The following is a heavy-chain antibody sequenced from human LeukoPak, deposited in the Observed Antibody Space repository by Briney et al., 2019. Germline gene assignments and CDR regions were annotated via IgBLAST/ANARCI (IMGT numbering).Heavy chain of an antibody. CDR3: ARGATVWNFDH. CDR2: IYYSGST. CDR1: GVSISSSNYY. Sequence: PSETLSLTCTVSGVSISSSNYYWGWIRQPPGKGLEWIGSIYYSGSTFYNPSLKSRVSISVDTSKNQFSLNLKSVTAADTAVYYCARGATVWNFDHWGQGTLVTVSS. D-gene: IGHD1-1*01. V-gene: IGHV4-39*07. J-gene: IGHJ4*02.